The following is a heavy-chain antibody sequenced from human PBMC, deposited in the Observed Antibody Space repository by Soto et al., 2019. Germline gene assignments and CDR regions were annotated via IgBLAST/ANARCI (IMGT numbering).Heavy chain of an antibody. Sequence: QVPLVDSGGGVVQPGGSLRLSCAASGFTFGRHGMHWVRQAPGKGLEWVAVIGSDGRRDSYADSVKGRFTISRDNGQNTLYLQMNSLRAEDTAVYYCARDDDYGDNGLDYWGQGTLVTVSS. D-gene: IGHD4-17*01. V-gene: IGHV3-33*01. J-gene: IGHJ4*02. CDR3: ARDDDYGDNGLDY. CDR1: GFTFGRHG. CDR2: IGSDGRRD.